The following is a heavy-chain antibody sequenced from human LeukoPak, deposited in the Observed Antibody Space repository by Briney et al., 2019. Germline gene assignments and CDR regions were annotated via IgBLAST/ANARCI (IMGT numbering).Heavy chain of an antibody. CDR1: GGSFSGYY. J-gene: IGHJ4*02. CDR2: INHSGST. Sequence: PSETLSLTCAVYGGSFSGYYWSWIRQPPGKGLEWIGEINHSGSTNYNPSPKSRVTISVDTSKNQFSLKLSSVTAADTAVYYCARVVTGGNSLFDYWGQGTLVTVSS. D-gene: IGHD2-21*02. V-gene: IGHV4-34*01. CDR3: ARVVTGGNSLFDY.